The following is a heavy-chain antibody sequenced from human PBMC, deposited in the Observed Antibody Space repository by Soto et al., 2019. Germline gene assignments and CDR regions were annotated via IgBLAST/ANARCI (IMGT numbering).Heavy chain of an antibody. CDR2: ISWNSGSI. V-gene: IGHV3-9*01. CDR3: AKDMGGVVIRGMDV. J-gene: IGHJ6*02. CDR1: GFTFDDYA. D-gene: IGHD3-3*01. Sequence: EVQLVESGGGLVQPGRSLRLSCAASGFTFDDYAMHWVRQAPGKGLEWVSGISWNSGSIGYADSVKGRFTISRDNAKNSLYLQMNSLRAEDTALYYCAKDMGGVVIRGMDVWGQGTTVTVSS.